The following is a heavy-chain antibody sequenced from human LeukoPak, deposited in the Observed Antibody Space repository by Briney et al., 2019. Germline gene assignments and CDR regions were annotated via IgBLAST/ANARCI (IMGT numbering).Heavy chain of an antibody. CDR1: GYTFTDYY. Sequence: ASVKVSCKASGYTFTDYYMHWVRQAPGQGLEWMGRINPNSGGTNYSQKFQGRGTMTRDTSISTAYMELSRLRSDDTAVYYCAKREHGGAGYGTFDYWGQGTLVTVSS. V-gene: IGHV1-2*06. CDR3: AKREHGGAGYGTFDY. J-gene: IGHJ4*02. D-gene: IGHD6-13*01. CDR2: INPNSGGT.